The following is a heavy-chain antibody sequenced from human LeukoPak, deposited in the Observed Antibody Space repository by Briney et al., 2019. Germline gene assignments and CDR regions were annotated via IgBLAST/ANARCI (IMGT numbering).Heavy chain of an antibody. D-gene: IGHD3-9*01. V-gene: IGHV4-59*01. CDR3: ARDRPHYDILTGYYTTNWFDP. CDR2: IYYSGSP. J-gene: IGHJ5*02. Sequence: PSETLSLTCPVSGGSISSYYWSWIRQPPGKGLEWIGYIYYSGSPKYNPSLKSRVTISADTSKNQFSLKLSSVTAADTAVYYCARDRPHYDILTGYYTTNWFDPWGQGTLVTVSS. CDR1: GGSISSYY.